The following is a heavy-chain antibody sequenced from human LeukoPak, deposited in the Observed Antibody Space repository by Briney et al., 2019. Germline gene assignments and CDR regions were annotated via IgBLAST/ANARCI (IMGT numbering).Heavy chain of an antibody. CDR1: GFTFSSYG. Sequence: GGSLRLSCAASGFTFSSYGMHWVRQAPGKGLEWVAVISYDGSNKYYADSVKGRFTISRDNSKNTLYLQMNSLRAEDTAVYYSAKDRGAYSSGWYYYYYYYGMDVWGQGTTVTVSS. V-gene: IGHV3-30*18. D-gene: IGHD6-19*01. J-gene: IGHJ6*02. CDR3: AKDRGAYSSGWYYYYYYYGMDV. CDR2: ISYDGSNK.